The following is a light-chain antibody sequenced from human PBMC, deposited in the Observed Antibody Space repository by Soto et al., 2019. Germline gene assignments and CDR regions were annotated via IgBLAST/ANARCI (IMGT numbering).Light chain of an antibody. CDR1: QGISSN. CDR2: GAS. Sequence: IVPTQSPATLSVSPGESATLSCRASQGISSNLAWYQQKPGQAPRLLIYGASTRATGIPARFSGSGSGTEFTLTISSLQSEDFAVYYCQQYNNWPRTFGQGTKVDIK. CDR3: QQYNNWPRT. V-gene: IGKV3-15*01. J-gene: IGKJ1*01.